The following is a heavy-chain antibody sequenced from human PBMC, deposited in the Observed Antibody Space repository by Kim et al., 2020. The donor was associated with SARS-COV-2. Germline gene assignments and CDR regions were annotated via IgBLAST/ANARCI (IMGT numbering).Heavy chain of an antibody. CDR1: GGSISSGSYY. V-gene: IGHV4-61*02. Sequence: SETLSLTCTVSGGSISSGSYYWSWIRQPAGKGLEWIGRIYTSGSTNYNPSLKSRVTISVDTSKNQFSLKLSSVTAADTAVYYCARGPRQQLVLRGIRGFDPWGQGTLVTVSS. D-gene: IGHD6-13*01. CDR3: ARGPRQQLVLRGIRGFDP. J-gene: IGHJ5*02. CDR2: IYTSGST.